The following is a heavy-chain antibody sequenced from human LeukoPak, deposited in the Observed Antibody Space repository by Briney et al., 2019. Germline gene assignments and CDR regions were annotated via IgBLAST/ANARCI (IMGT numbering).Heavy chain of an antibody. D-gene: IGHD2-8*02. J-gene: IGHJ6*04. CDR3: ARDYWRGVWDV. Sequence: SETLSLTCTVSGGSISSYYWSWIRQPPGKGLEWIGYIYYSGSTNYNPSLKSRVTISVDTSKNQFSLKLSSVTAADTAVYYCARDYWRGVWDVWAKGPRSPSPQ. CDR1: GGSISSYY. CDR2: IYYSGST. V-gene: IGHV4-59*01.